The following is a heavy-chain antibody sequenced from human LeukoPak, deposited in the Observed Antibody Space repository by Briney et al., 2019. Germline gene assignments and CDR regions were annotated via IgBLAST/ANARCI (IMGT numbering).Heavy chain of an antibody. CDR1: GFTFGNYA. CDR2: LSSSGGNP. Sequence: PGGSLRLSCAASGFTFGNYAMNWVRQAPGKGLEWVSSLSSSGGNPNYADSEKGRFTISRDNSKNTLFLQMNSLRAEDTALYSCAKFARTPKGGRGWCNWFDTWGQATQATVSS. J-gene: IGHJ5*02. D-gene: IGHD2-21*01. CDR3: AKFARTPKGGRGWCNWFDT. V-gene: IGHV3-23*01.